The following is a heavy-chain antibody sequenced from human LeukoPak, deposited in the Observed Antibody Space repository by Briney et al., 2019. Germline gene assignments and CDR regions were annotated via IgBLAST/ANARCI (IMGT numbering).Heavy chain of an antibody. CDR1: GFTFSSYA. D-gene: IGHD4-17*01. CDR3: AKDFWGAMTTVPLDY. CDR2: ISDSGGST. J-gene: IGHJ4*02. V-gene: IGHV3-23*01. Sequence: GGSLRLSCAASGFTFSSYAMSWVRQAPGKGLEWVSAISDSGGSTYYADSVKGRFTISRDNSKNTLYLQMNSLRAEDTAVYYCAKDFWGAMTTVPLDYWGQGTLVTVSS.